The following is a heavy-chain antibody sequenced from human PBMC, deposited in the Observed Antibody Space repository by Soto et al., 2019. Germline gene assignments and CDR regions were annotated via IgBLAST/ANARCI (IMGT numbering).Heavy chain of an antibody. CDR3: ARDSGVVGQGRQRSYYYYGMDV. CDR2: LYYSGNT. D-gene: IGHD3-22*01. J-gene: IGHJ6*02. Sequence: PSQTLSLTCTVSGGSPSSYYWSWIRQPPGNGPERIGYLYYSGNTNYTPSLRSRVTISVDTSKIQFSVKLSSVTAADTAFYYCARDSGVVGQGRQRSYYYYGMDVWGQGTTVTVSS. V-gene: IGHV4-59*01. CDR1: GGSPSSYY.